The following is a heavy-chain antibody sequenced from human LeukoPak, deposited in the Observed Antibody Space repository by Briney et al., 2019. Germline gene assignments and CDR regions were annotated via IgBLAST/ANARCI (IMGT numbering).Heavy chain of an antibody. V-gene: IGHV3-7*01. CDR1: GFPFSDSW. CDR2: IKQDGSVK. J-gene: IGHJ4*02. Sequence: GGSLRLSCAASGFPFSDSWMDWVRQAPGKGMEWVANIKQDGSVKHYADSVKGRFTISRDNAKNSLFLQMNGLRAEDTAVYYCSRRLDYWGQGALVTVSS. CDR3: SRRLDY.